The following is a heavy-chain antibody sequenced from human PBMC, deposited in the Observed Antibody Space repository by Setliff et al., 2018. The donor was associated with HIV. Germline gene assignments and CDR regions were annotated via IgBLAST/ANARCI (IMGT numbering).Heavy chain of an antibody. J-gene: IGHJ4*02. CDR1: TYTFTTFY. CDR2: INTNSGGT. V-gene: IGHV1-46*03. D-gene: IGHD5-12*01. CDR3: VRDARGWLKHLD. Sequence: SVKVSCKASTYTFTTFYINWVRQAPGQGLEWIGIINTNSGGTSYAQKFQGRVTMTTDTSTGTFYMELNSLRSEDTAVYYCVRDARGWLKHLDWGQGTLVTVSS.